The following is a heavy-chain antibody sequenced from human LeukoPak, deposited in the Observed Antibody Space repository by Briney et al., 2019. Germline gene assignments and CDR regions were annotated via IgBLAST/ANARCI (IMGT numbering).Heavy chain of an antibody. D-gene: IGHD4-23*01. J-gene: IGHJ5*02. CDR1: GGSISSYY. CDR2: IYYSGST. V-gene: IGHV4-59*12. Sequence: PSETLSLTCTVSGGSISSYYWSWIRQPPGKGLEWIGYIYYSGSTNYNPSLKSRVTISVDTSKNQFSLKLSSVTAADTAVYYCARAVSNDYGGNPTGFDPWGQGTLVTVSS. CDR3: ARAVSNDYGGNPTGFDP.